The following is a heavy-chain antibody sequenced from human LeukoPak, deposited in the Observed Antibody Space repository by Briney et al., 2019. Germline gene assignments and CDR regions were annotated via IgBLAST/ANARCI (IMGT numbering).Heavy chain of an antibody. J-gene: IGHJ5*01. CDR3: ARDFWNFYDSSGYYRDFDS. D-gene: IGHD3-22*01. V-gene: IGHV1-18*01. CDR1: TSH. CDR2: IGSYEGDT. Sequence: ASVRVSCKATSHISWVRQAPGQGLEWMGWIGSYEGDTYYAQKFQGRVTVTTDTSTNTAYMELRSLRADDTAVYYCARDFWNFYDSSGYYRDFDSWGQGTLVTVSS.